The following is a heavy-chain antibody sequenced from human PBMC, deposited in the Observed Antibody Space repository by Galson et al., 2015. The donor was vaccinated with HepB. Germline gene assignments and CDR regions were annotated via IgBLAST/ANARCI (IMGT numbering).Heavy chain of an antibody. V-gene: IGHV3-7*01. J-gene: IGHJ4*02. CDR2: INEDGSDK. CDR1: GFPFNTYW. D-gene: IGHD3-16*01. Sequence: SLRLSCAASGFPFNTYWMTWVRQAPGKGLAWVANINEDGSDKNYVDSVKGRFIISRDNAKRALYLQMNSRRADDTAVYYCATRGQARADWGQGTLVTVSS. CDR3: ATRGQARAD.